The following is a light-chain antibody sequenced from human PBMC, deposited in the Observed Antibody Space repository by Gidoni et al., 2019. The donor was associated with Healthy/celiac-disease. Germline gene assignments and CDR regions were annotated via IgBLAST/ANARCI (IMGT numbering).Light chain of an antibody. CDR1: KLGDKY. J-gene: IGLJ2*01. CDR3: QAWDSSTGV. V-gene: IGLV3-1*01. Sequence: SYELTQPPSVSVSPGQTASITCPGDKLGDKYACWYQQKPGQSPVLVIYQDSKRPSGIPGRFSGSNSGNTATLTISGTQAMDEADYYCQAWDSSTGVFGGGTKLTV. CDR2: QDS.